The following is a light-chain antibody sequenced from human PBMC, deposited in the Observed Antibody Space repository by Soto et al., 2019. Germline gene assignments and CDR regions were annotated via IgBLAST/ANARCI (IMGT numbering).Light chain of an antibody. V-gene: IGKV3-20*01. CDR2: GAS. Sequence: EIVLTQSPGTLSLSLGERATLSCRASQTVINNHLAWYRQKPGQTPRLLIYGASSRATGIPDRFSGSGSGTDFTLTISRLEPEDFAVYYCHQYGRSPQTFGPGTKVDFK. CDR1: QTVINNH. J-gene: IGKJ3*01. CDR3: HQYGRSPQT.